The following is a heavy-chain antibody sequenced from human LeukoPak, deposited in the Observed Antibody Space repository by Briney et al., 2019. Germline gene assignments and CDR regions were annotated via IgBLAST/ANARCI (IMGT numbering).Heavy chain of an antibody. CDR1: GGSFSGYY. D-gene: IGHD1-7*01. Sequence: SETLSLTCAVYGGSFSGYYWSWIRQPPGKGLEWIGEINHSGSTNYNPSLKSRVTTSVDTSKNQFSLKLSSVTAADTAVYYCAISITGTTYYGMDVWGQGTTVTVSS. V-gene: IGHV4-34*01. CDR2: INHSGST. CDR3: AISITGTTYYGMDV. J-gene: IGHJ6*02.